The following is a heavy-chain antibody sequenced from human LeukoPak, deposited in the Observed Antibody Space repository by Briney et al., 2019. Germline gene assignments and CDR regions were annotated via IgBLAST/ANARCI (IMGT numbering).Heavy chain of an antibody. CDR3: ARHGVPSTFISYYGMDV. D-gene: IGHD3-16*01. Sequence: SETLSLTCRVSGASVSNYYWSWIRQPPGKGLEWIGYIYYSGSTNYNPSLKSRVTISVDTSKNQFSLKLSSVTAADTAVYYCARHGVPSTFISYYGMDVWGQGTTVTVSS. J-gene: IGHJ6*02. CDR1: GASVSNYY. V-gene: IGHV4-59*08. CDR2: IYYSGST.